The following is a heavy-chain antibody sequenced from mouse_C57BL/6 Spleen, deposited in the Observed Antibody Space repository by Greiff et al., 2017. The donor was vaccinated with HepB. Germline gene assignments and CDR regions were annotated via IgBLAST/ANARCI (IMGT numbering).Heavy chain of an antibody. CDR1: GFTFSDYG. CDR2: ISSGSSTI. CDR3: ARCYYGSSYGYWYFDV. V-gene: IGHV5-17*01. Sequence: EVKLVESGGGLVKPGGSLKLSCAASGFTFSDYGMHWVRQAPETGLEWVAYISSGSSTIYYADTVKGRFTISRDNAKNTLFLQMTSRRSEDTAMYYCARCYYGSSYGYWYFDVWGTGTTVTVSS. J-gene: IGHJ1*03. D-gene: IGHD1-1*01.